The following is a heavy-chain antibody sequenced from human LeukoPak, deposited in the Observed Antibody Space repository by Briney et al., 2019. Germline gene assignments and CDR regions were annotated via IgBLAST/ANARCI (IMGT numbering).Heavy chain of an antibody. CDR2: ISSSGSTI. CDR1: GFTFSSYE. Sequence: PGGSLRLSCAASGFTFSSYEMNWVRQAPGKGLEWVSYISSSGSTIYYADSVKGRFTISRDNAKNSLYLQMNSLRAEDTAVYYCARDSLRYFGWLPHLYYYGMDVWGQGTTVTVSS. J-gene: IGHJ6*02. CDR3: ARDSLRYFGWLPHLYYYGMDV. V-gene: IGHV3-48*03. D-gene: IGHD3-9*01.